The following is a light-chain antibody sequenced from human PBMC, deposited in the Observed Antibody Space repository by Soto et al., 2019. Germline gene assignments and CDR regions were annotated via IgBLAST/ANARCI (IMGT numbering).Light chain of an antibody. CDR3: QQSYSTPPTWT. CDR2: AAS. J-gene: IGKJ1*01. CDR1: QSISSY. Sequence: DIQMTQSPSSLSASVGDRVTITCRAIQSISSYLNWYQQKPGKAPKLLIYAASSLQSGVPSRFSGSGSGTDFALTISSLQPEDFATHYCQQSYSTPPTWTFGQGTKVEIK. V-gene: IGKV1-39*01.